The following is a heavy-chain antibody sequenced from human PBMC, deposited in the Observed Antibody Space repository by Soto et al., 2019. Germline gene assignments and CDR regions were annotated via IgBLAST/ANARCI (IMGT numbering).Heavy chain of an antibody. J-gene: IGHJ5*02. CDR1: GGSVSSGSYY. D-gene: IGHD2-15*01. Sequence: NPSETLSLTCTVSGGSVSSGSYYWSWIRQPPGKGLEWIGYIYYSGSTNYNPSLKSRVTISVDTSKNQFSLKLSSVTAADTAVYYCARTRRACSGGSCYSSWFDPWGQGTLVTVSS. CDR3: ARTRRACSGGSCYSSWFDP. CDR2: IYYSGST. V-gene: IGHV4-61*01.